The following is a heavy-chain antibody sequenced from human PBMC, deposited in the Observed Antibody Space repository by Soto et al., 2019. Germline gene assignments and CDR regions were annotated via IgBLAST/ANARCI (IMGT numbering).Heavy chain of an antibody. CDR1: GFTFTTYS. D-gene: IGHD6-19*01. V-gene: IGHV3-48*02. CDR2: ISSSSYTI. J-gene: IGHJ2*01. CDR3: ARPFFQWLDQPFNPNDL. Sequence: GGSLRLSCAASGFTFTTYSMNWVRQAPGKGLEWVSYISSSSYTIYYADSVKGRFTISRDNAKNSLYLQMNSLRDEDTAVYYYARPFFQWLDQPFNPNDLWGRGTLVTVSS.